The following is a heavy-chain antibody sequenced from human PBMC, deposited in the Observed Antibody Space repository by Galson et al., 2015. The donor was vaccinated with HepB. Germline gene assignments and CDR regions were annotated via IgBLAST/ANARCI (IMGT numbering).Heavy chain of an antibody. Sequence: QSGAEVKKPGESLKISCKDSGYSFTSYWIGWVRQMPGKGLEWMGIIYPGDSDTRYSPSFQGQVTISADESISTAYLQWSSLKASDTAMYYCARPAAVGATKRGADAFDIWGKGTMGTVSS. J-gene: IGHJ3*02. CDR1: GYSFTSYW. CDR2: IYPGDSDT. CDR3: ARPAAVGATKRGADAFDI. D-gene: IGHD1-26*01. V-gene: IGHV5-51*01.